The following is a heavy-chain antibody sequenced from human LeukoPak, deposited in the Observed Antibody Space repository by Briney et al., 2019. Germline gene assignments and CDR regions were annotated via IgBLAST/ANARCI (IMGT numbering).Heavy chain of an antibody. J-gene: IGHJ4*02. V-gene: IGHV3-7*01. D-gene: IGHD5-18*01. CDR3: ARALFTYGYDS. CDR1: GFIFSNYW. Sequence: PGGSLRLSCAASGFIFSNYWMSWVRQAPGKGLEWVANINQDGSEKYYVDSVKGRFTISRDNAKNSLYLQMNSLRAEDTAVYYCARALFTYGYDSWGQGTLVTVSS. CDR2: INQDGSEK.